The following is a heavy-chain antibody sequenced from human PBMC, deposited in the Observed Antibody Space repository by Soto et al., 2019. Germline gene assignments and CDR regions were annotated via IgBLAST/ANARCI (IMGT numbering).Heavy chain of an antibody. Sequence: EVQLLESGGGLVQPGGSLRLSCAASGFTFSIYAMSWVRQVPGKGLEWVSTISGIGGTSYADFVRGRFTISRDNSKNTPYLQMNSLRVDDTAIYYCAKDAPGSGWLSDYWGQGTLVTVSS. V-gene: IGHV3-23*01. CDR1: GFTFSIYA. CDR2: ISGIGGT. CDR3: AKDAPGSGWLSDY. J-gene: IGHJ4*02. D-gene: IGHD3-22*01.